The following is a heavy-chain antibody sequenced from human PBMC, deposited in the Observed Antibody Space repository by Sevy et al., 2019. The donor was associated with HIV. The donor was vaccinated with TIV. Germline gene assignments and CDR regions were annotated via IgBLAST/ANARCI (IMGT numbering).Heavy chain of an antibody. D-gene: IGHD5-18*01. Sequence: GSLRLSCAASGFTFSSYAMHWVRQAPGKGLEWVAVISYDGSNKYYADSVKGRFTISRDNSKNTLYLQMNSLRAEDTAVYYCARGIQLWSDFDYWGQGTLVTVSS. CDR3: ARGIQLWSDFDY. J-gene: IGHJ4*02. CDR1: GFTFSSYA. CDR2: ISYDGSNK. V-gene: IGHV3-30-3*01.